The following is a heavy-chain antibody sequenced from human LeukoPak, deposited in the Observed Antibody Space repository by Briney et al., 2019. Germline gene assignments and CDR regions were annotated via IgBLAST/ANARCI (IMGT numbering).Heavy chain of an antibody. V-gene: IGHV3-23*01. CDR2: ISGSGGST. CDR3: AKDKAYCGGDCYEYFDY. CDR1: GLTFSSYA. D-gene: IGHD2-21*02. Sequence: GGSLRLSCAASGLTFSSYAMSWVRQAPGKGLEWVSAISGSGGSTYYADSVKGRFTISRDNSKNTLYLQMNSLRAEDTAVYYCAKDKAYCGGDCYEYFDYWGQGTLVTVSS. J-gene: IGHJ4*02.